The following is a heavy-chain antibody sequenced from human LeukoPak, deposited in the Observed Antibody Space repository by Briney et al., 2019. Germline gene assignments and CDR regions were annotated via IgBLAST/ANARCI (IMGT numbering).Heavy chain of an antibody. J-gene: IGHJ4*02. V-gene: IGHV3-30*03. CDR2: ISYDGSNK. CDR3: ARAPDFWSGLGD. Sequence: QAGGSLRLSCAASGFTFSSYGMHWVRQAPGKGLEWVAVISYDGSNKYYADSVKGRFTISRDNSKNTLYLQMNSLRAEDTAVYYCARAPDFWSGLGDWGQGTLVTVSS. CDR1: GFTFSSYG. D-gene: IGHD3-3*01.